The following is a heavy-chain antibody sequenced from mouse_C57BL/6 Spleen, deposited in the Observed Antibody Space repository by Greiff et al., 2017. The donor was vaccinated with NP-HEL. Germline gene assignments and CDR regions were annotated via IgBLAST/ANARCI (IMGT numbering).Heavy chain of an antibody. J-gene: IGHJ1*03. CDR3: AKPDSWGYFDV. V-gene: IGHV1-61*01. CDR2: IYPSDSET. Sequence: QVQLQQPGAELVRPGSSVKLSCKASGYTFTSYWMDWVKQRPGQGLEWIGNIYPSDSETHYNQKFKDKATLTVDKSSSTAYMQLSSLTSEDSAVYYCAKPDSWGYFDVWGTGTTVTVSS. CDR1: GYTFTSYW.